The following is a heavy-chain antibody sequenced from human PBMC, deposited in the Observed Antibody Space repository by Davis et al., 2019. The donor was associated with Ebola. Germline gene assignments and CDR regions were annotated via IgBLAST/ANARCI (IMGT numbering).Heavy chain of an antibody. CDR1: GDSVSSNSGA. CDR2: TYYNSKWYY. CDR3: AKGWLRTGFDV. Sequence: HSQTLSLTCAISGDSVSSNSGAWNWIRQSPSRGLEWLGRTYYNSKWYYDYADSVRSRISINADTSKNQFSLQLKSVTPEDTAVYYCAKGWLRTGFDVWDIGTTVNVSS. V-gene: IGHV6-1*01. D-gene: IGHD2-15*01. J-gene: IGHJ6*04.